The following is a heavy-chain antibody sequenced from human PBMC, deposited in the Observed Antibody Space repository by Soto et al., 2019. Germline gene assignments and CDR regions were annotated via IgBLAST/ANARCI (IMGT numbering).Heavy chain of an antibody. CDR2: IYPGDSDT. D-gene: IGHD2-2*01. Sequence: GESLKISCKGSGYSFTTYWIGWVRQMPGKGLEWMGIIYPGDSDTRYSPSLQGQVTFSADKSISTAYLQWSSLKASDTAIYYCARHRGYCSGTSCYSYYFDYWGQGTLVTVSS. J-gene: IGHJ4*02. V-gene: IGHV5-51*01. CDR1: GYSFTTYW. CDR3: ARHRGYCSGTSCYSYYFDY.